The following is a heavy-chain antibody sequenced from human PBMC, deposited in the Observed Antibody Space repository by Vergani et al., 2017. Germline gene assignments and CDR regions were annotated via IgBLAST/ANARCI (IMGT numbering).Heavy chain of an antibody. CDR3: ARGLAYCGGDCYSGHDAFDI. CDR2: IIPILGTA. CDR1: GGTFSSYA. V-gene: IGHV1-69*11. J-gene: IGHJ3*02. Sequence: QVQLVQSGAEVKKPGSSVKVSCKASGGTFSSYAISWVRQAPGQGLEWMGRIIPILGTANYAQKFQGRVTITADESKSTAYMELSSLRSEDTAVYYCARGLAYCGGDCYSGHDAFDIWGQGTMVTVSS. D-gene: IGHD2-21*02.